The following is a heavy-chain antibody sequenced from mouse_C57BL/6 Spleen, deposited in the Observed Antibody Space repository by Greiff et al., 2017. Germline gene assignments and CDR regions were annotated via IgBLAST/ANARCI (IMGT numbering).Heavy chain of an antibody. CDR3: ARHIETAPWFAY. CDR2: ISSGGSYT. D-gene: IGHD4-1*01. CDR1: GFTFSSYG. Sequence: EVMLVESGGDLVKPGGSLKLSCAASGFTFSSYGMSWVRQTPDKRLEWVATISSGGSYTDYPDSVKGRFTISRDNAKNTLYLQMSSLKSEDTAMYYCARHIETAPWFAYWGQGTLVTVSA. V-gene: IGHV5-6*01. J-gene: IGHJ3*01.